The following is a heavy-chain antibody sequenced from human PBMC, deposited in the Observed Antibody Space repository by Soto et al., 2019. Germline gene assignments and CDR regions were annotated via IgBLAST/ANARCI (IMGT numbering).Heavy chain of an antibody. V-gene: IGHV1-46*01. Sequence: ASVKVSCKASGYTLTSYYMHWVRQAPGQGLEWMGIINPSGGSTSYAQKFQGRVTMTRDTSTSTVYMELGSLRSEDTAVYYCARCIRGNYYYYGMDVWGQGTTVTVSS. CDR2: INPSGGST. CDR3: ARCIRGNYYYYGMDV. J-gene: IGHJ6*02. D-gene: IGHD3-10*01. CDR1: GYTLTSYY.